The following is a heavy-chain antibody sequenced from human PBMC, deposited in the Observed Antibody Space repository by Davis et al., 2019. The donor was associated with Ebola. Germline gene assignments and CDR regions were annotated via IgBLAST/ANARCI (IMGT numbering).Heavy chain of an antibody. J-gene: IGHJ6*02. D-gene: IGHD6-13*01. V-gene: IGHV3-73*01. CDR3: ASQLARYSSSGMDV. CDR1: GFPFSDSA. Sequence: ESLKISCAASGFPFSDSALHWVRQTSGKGLEWVGYIRSKSNSYATSYAASVEGRFTISRDDSKNSAFLQMDSLRAEDTAVYYCASQLARYSSSGMDVWGQGTTVTVSS. CDR2: IRSKSNSYAT.